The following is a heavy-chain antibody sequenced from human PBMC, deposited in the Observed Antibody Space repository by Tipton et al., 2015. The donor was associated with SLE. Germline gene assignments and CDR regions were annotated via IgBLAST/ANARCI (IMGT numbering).Heavy chain of an antibody. Sequence: TLSLTCAVYGGSFSGHYWTWIRQPPGKGLEWIGEINHSGSTHYNPSLKSRVAISIEMSKNQFPLKLSSVTAADTAVYYCATLHSGYDYYYYGMDVWGQGTLVTVSS. J-gene: IGHJ6*02. CDR3: ATLHSGYDYYYYGMDV. CDR2: INHSGST. D-gene: IGHD5-12*01. CDR1: GGSFSGHY. V-gene: IGHV4-34*01.